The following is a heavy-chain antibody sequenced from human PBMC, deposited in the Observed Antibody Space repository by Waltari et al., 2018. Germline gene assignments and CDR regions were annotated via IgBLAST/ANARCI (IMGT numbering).Heavy chain of an antibody. D-gene: IGHD3-10*01. V-gene: IGHV3-48*04. CDR3: ARDWFEETF. CDR2: IRHDSSDI. Sequence: EVQLVESGGGLVQPGGSLRLSCEASGFTFNKYSMIWVRQAPGKGLEWLSFIRHDSSDIYYADSVEGRFSISRDNAQNSLFLHMNSLRVEDTAVYYCARDWFEETFWGQGTLVTVSS. CDR1: GFTFNKYS. J-gene: IGHJ4*02.